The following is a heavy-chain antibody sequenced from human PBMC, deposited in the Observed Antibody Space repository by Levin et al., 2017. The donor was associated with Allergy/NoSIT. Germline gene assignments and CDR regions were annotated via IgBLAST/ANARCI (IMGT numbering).Heavy chain of an antibody. J-gene: IGHJ3*02. CDR1: GFTFSNYG. V-gene: IGHV3-30*18. CDR3: AKESNDAFDI. CDR2: ISYDGSNK. Sequence: GGSLRLSCAASGFTFSNYGMHWVRQAPGKGLEWVAVISYDGSNKYYADSVKGRFSISRDNSKNTLYLQMNSLRAEDTAVYYCAKESNDAFDIWGQGTMVTVAS.